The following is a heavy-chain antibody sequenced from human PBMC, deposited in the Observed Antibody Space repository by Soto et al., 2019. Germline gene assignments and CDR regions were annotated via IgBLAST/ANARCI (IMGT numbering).Heavy chain of an antibody. Sequence: QVQLRESGPGLVKPSQTLSLTCTVSGGSFSSGSYYWSWIRQHPGKGLEWIAYINYSGSTYYNPSLKSRVTISVDTSKNQLSLKLSSVTAADTAVYYCARDGRWPTQGGALDYWGQGTLVTVSS. J-gene: IGHJ4*02. CDR2: INYSGST. V-gene: IGHV4-31*03. CDR1: GGSFSSGSYY. CDR3: ARDGRWPTQGGALDY. D-gene: IGHD3-16*01.